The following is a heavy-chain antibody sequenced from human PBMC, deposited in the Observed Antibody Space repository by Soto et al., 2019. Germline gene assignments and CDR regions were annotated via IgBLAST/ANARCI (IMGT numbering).Heavy chain of an antibody. D-gene: IGHD2-2*01. CDR2: INHSGST. Sequence: QVQLQQWGAGLLKPSETLSLTCAVYGGSFSGYYWSWIRQPPGKGLEWFGEINHSGSTNYNPSLKSRVTISVDTSKNQFSLKLSSVTAADTAVYYCARVTAMYYYYYMDVWGKGTTVTVSS. CDR1: GGSFSGYY. CDR3: ARVTAMYYYYYMDV. V-gene: IGHV4-34*01. J-gene: IGHJ6*03.